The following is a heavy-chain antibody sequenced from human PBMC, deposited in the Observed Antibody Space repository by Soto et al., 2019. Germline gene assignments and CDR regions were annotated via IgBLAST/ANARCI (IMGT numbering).Heavy chain of an antibody. J-gene: IGHJ4*02. CDR3: ARHAGVIVLMIDF. D-gene: IGHD3-16*02. CDR1: GDSIRSTSYY. Sequence: QLQLQEWGPGLVKSSETLSLICTVSGDSIRSTSYYWGWIRQPPGKGLEWIGSIFSSGGTYHNPSLQSRVAISVDTSKNQFSLEVRSVTAADTATYYCARHAGVIVLMIDFWGQGTLVSVSS. V-gene: IGHV4-39*01. CDR2: IFSSGGT.